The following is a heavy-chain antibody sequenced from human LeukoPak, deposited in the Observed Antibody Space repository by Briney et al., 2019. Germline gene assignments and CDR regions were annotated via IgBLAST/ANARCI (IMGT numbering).Heavy chain of an antibody. CDR1: GFTFSSYS. D-gene: IGHD3-10*02. J-gene: IGHJ4*02. Sequence: GSLRLSCAASGFTFSSYSMNWVRQAPGKGLEWVSYISSSSSTIYYADSVKGRFTISSDNSKNTLSLQMNSLRVEDTAVYYCASGYYYVGYWGQGTPVTVSS. CDR2: ISSSSSTI. V-gene: IGHV3-48*01. CDR3: ASGYYYVGY.